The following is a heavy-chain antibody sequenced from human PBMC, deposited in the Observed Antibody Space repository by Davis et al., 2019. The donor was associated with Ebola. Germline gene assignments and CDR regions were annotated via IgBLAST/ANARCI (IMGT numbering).Heavy chain of an antibody. Sequence: ASVKVSCKASGYTFTGYYMHWVRQAPGQGLEWMGWINPNSGGTNYAQKFQGRVTMTRDTSTSTVYMELSSLRSEDTAVYYCARGQWFRELLFGYGMDVWGQGTTVTVSS. V-gene: IGHV1-2*02. CDR2: INPNSGGT. CDR1: GYTFTGYY. J-gene: IGHJ6*02. D-gene: IGHD3-10*01. CDR3: ARGQWFRELLFGYGMDV.